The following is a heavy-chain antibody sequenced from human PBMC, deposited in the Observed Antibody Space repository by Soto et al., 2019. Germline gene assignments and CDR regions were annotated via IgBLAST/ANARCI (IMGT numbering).Heavy chain of an antibody. J-gene: IGHJ4*02. CDR2: IDPQNGVA. CDR3: VRDKRTMLGIFPGY. V-gene: IGHV1-2*02. CDR1: GYNFVDHY. D-gene: IGHD3-3*01. Sequence: ASVKVSCKASGYNFVDHYIHWLRQTPGQGFEWMGYIDPQNGVARLSQNFKYRVIMTSDTSITTVFMQLNNLRAEDTAVYYCVRDKRTMLGIFPGYWGQGTQVTVSS.